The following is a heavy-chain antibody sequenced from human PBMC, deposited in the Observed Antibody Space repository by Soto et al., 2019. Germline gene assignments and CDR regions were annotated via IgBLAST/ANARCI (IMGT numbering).Heavy chain of an antibody. CDR2: ISSSSSYT. D-gene: IGHD3-22*01. V-gene: IGHV3-11*06. J-gene: IGHJ4*02. CDR3: ARRVDSSGYYYYFDF. Sequence: QVQLVESGGGLVKPGGSLRLSCAASGFTFSDDYMSWIRQAPGKGLEWVSYISSSSSYTNYADSVKGRFTISRDNAKNSLYLQMNSLRADDTAVYYCARRVDSSGYYYYFDFWGQGTLVTVSS. CDR1: GFTFSDDY.